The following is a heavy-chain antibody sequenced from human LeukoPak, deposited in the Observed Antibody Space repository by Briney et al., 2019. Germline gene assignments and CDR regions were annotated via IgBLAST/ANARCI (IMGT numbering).Heavy chain of an antibody. V-gene: IGHV5-10-1*01. CDR2: IDPSDSYT. J-gene: IGHJ6*04. CDR3: ARQGLRGSGVYYYYGMDV. Sequence: GESLRISCKGSGYSFTSYWISWVRQMPGKGLEWMGRIDPSDSYTNYSPSFQGHVTISADKSISTAYLQWSSLKASDTAMYYCARQGLRGSGVYYYYGMDVWGKGTTVTVSS. CDR1: GYSFTSYW. D-gene: IGHD3-10*01.